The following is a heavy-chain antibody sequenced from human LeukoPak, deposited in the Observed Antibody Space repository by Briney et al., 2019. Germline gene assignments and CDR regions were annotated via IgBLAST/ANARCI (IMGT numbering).Heavy chain of an antibody. CDR2: IKSKTDGGTT. J-gene: IGHJ4*02. V-gene: IGHV3-15*01. D-gene: IGHD3-22*01. CDR1: GFTFSNAW. CDR3: TTSGYYSSGYSLDY. Sequence: GGSLRLSCATSGFTFSNAWMSWVRQAPGKGLEWVGRIKSKTDGGTTDYAAPVKGRFTISRDDSKNTLYLQMNSLKTEDTAVYYCTTSGYYSSGYSLDYCGQGTLVTESS.